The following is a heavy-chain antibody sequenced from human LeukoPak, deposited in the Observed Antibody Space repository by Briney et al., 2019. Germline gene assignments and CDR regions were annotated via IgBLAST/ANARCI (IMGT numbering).Heavy chain of an antibody. V-gene: IGHV6-1*01. CDR1: GDSVSSNSAA. CDR3: ARDRGSGWLFDY. D-gene: IGHD6-19*01. J-gene: IGHJ4*02. Sequence: SQTLSLTCAISGDSVSSNSAAWHWIRQSPSGGLEWLGRTYYKSKWYNDYAVSVKSRITINPDTSENQFSLHLNSVTPEDTAVYYCARDRGSGWLFDYWGQGTLVTVSS. CDR2: TYYKSKWYN.